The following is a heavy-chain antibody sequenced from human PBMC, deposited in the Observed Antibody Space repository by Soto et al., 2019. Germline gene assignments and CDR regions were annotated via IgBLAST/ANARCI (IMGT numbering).Heavy chain of an antibody. D-gene: IGHD3-22*01. CDR3: AGPTGHYYDSSGYNDAFDI. V-gene: IGHV1-8*01. CDR2: MNPNSGNT. CDR1: GYTFTSYD. J-gene: IGHJ3*02. Sequence: ASVKVSCKASGYTFTSYDINWVRQATGQGLEWMGWMNPNSGNTGCAQKFQGRVTMTRNTSISTAYMELSSLRSEDTAVYYCAGPTGHYYDSSGYNDAFDIWGQGTMVTVSS.